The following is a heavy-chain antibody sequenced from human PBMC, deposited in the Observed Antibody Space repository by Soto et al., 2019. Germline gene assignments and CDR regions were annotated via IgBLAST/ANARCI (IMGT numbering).Heavy chain of an antibody. CDR3: ARGYTIFGVPPYYYYCMDV. CDR1: GYTITSYA. J-gene: IGHJ6*03. Sequence: ASVKVCCKASGYTITSYAIQWVRQAPGQRLEWMGWMNPNSGNTGYSQKFQGRVTMTRNTSISTAYMELSSLRSEDTAVYYCARGYTIFGVPPYYYYCMDVWGKGTTVTV. V-gene: IGHV1-8*01. D-gene: IGHD3-3*01. CDR2: MNPNSGNT.